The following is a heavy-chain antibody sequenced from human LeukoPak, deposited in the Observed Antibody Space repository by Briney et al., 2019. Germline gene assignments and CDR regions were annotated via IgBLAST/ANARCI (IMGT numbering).Heavy chain of an antibody. CDR2: IESKTDGGTT. Sequence: GGSLRLSCAASGFSFSDAWMSWVRQIPGKGLEWVGRIESKTDGGTTDYAAPVKGRFTISRDDSTNTLYLQMNGLKSEDTAVYYCTTYGSGRKFDYWGQGILVTVSS. V-gene: IGHV3-15*04. CDR3: TTYGSGRKFDY. CDR1: GFSFSDAW. J-gene: IGHJ4*02. D-gene: IGHD3-10*01.